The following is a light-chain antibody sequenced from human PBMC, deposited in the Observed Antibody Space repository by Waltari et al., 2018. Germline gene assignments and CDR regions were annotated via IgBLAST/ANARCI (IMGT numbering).Light chain of an antibody. CDR1: QSVADN. J-gene: IGKJ3*01. CDR3: QQYNRWPPIT. CDR2: AAS. V-gene: IGKV3-15*01. Sequence: IVMTQPPATLSLSPGERATLSCRASQSVADNIAWYQQKPGQAPRLLIYAASARATGIPARFTGSGSGTEYTLTISSLQSEDFAVYFCQQYNRWPPITFGPGTKVEI.